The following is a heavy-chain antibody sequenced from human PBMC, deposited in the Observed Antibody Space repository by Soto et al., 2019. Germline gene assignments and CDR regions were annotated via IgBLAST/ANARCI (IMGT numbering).Heavy chain of an antibody. CDR2: INHSGST. V-gene: IGHV4-34*01. CDR1: GGSFSGYY. Sequence: NPSETLSLTCAVYGGSFSGYYWSWIRQPPGKGLEWIGEINHSGSTNYNPSLKSRVTISVDTSKNQFSLKLSSVTAADTAVYYCATGEDTAMVDAFDIWGQGTMVTVSS. J-gene: IGHJ3*02. CDR3: ATGEDTAMVDAFDI. D-gene: IGHD5-18*01.